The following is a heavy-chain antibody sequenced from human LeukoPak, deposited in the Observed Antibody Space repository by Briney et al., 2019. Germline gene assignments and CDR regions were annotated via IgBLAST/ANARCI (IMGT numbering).Heavy chain of an antibody. CDR3: AKDYYDSSGHLDY. V-gene: IGHV3-20*04. Sequence: GGSLRLSCAASGFTFDDYGMSWVRQAPGKGLEWVSGINWNGGSTGYADSVKGRFTISRDNAKNSLYLQMNSLRAEDTAVYYCAKDYYDSSGHLDYWGQGTLVTVSS. CDR1: GFTFDDYG. CDR2: INWNGGST. J-gene: IGHJ4*02. D-gene: IGHD3-22*01.